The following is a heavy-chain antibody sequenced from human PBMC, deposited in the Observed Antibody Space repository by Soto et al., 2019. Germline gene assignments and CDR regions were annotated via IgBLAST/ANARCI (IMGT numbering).Heavy chain of an antibody. CDR2: ISGSGGST. Sequence: GGSLRLSCAASGFTFSSYAMSWVRQAPGKGLEWVSAISGSGGSTYYADSVKGRFTISRDNSENTLYLQMNSLRAEDTAVYYCAKDRGGYYGSGSSEYFDYWGQGTLVTVSS. CDR3: AKDRGGYYGSGSSEYFDY. J-gene: IGHJ4*02. V-gene: IGHV3-23*01. D-gene: IGHD3-10*01. CDR1: GFTFSSYA.